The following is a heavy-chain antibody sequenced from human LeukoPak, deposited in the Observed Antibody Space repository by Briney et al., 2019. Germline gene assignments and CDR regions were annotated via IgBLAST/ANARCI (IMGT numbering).Heavy chain of an antibody. CDR3: ARQGYSGHSQGAADY. V-gene: IGHV1-18*04. CDR1: GYTFTGYY. D-gene: IGHD4-23*01. Sequence: GASVKVSCKASGYTFTGYYMHWVRQAPGQGLEWMGWISVYNGNTNYAQKFQGRVTMTTDTSTGTAHMELRSLRSDDTAVYYCARQGYSGHSQGAADYWGQGTLVTVSS. J-gene: IGHJ4*02. CDR2: ISVYNGNT.